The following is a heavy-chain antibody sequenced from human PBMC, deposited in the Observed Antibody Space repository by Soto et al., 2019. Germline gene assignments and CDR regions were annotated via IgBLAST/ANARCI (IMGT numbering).Heavy chain of an antibody. V-gene: IGHV3-48*01. D-gene: IGHD6-13*01. J-gene: IGHJ3*02. CDR3: ARDHSWTDAFDI. CDR1: GVTCGGYG. CDR2: ISSSSSTI. Sequence: GLLRVWKGAAGVTCGGYGGSWVRQAPGKGLEWVSYISSSSSTIYYADSVKGRFTISRDNAKNSLYLQMNSLRAEDTAVYYCARDHSWTDAFDIWGQGTMVTVSS.